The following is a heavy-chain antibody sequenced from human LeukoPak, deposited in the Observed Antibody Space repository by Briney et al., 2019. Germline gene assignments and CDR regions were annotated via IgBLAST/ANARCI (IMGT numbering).Heavy chain of an antibody. CDR1: GFTLSTYW. Sequence: GGSLRLSCAASGFTLSTYWMHWVRQASGKGLEWVGRIRSKANSYATAYAASVKGRFTISRDDSKNTAYLQMNSLKTEDTAVYYCTSLVGATSDSDYWGQGILVTVSS. J-gene: IGHJ4*02. CDR2: IRSKANSYAT. CDR3: TSLVGATSDSDY. V-gene: IGHV3-73*01. D-gene: IGHD1-26*01.